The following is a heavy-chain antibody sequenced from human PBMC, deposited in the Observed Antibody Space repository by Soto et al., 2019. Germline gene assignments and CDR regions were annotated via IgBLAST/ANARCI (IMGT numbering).Heavy chain of an antibody. CDR1: GYTFSNYY. CDR3: ARATRSGSPHFDH. CDR2: INPSGDST. D-gene: IGHD5-12*01. V-gene: IGHV1-46*01. J-gene: IGHJ4*02. Sequence: ASVKVSCKGAGYTFSNYYIHWVRQAPGQGLEWMGIINPSGDSTSYAQEFQGRVTMTRETSTSTLYMELSSLRSEDTAVYYCARATRSGSPHFDHWGQGTLVTVSS.